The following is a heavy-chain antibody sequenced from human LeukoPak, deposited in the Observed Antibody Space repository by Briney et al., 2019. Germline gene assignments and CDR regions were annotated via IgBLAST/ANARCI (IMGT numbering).Heavy chain of an antibody. CDR2: ISSSSSTI. J-gene: IGHJ4*02. Sequence: PGGSLRPSCAASGFTFSSYSMNWVRQAPGKGLEWVSYISSSSSTIYYADSVKGRFTISRDNAKNSLYLQMNSLRAEDTAVYYCARLVVPAAIDYWGQGTLVTVSS. CDR1: GFTFSSYS. D-gene: IGHD2-2*01. V-gene: IGHV3-48*04. CDR3: ARLVVPAAIDY.